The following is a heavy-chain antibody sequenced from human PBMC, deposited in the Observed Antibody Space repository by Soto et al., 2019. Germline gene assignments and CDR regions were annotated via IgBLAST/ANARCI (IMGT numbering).Heavy chain of an antibody. CDR1: GFTFSSYA. D-gene: IGHD6-6*01. CDR3: ARDGSVAARRGGFDP. Sequence: PGGSLRLSCAASGFTFSSYAMHWVRQAPGKGLEWVAVISYDGSNKYYADSVKGRFTISRDNSKNTLYLQMNSLRAEDTAVYYCARDGSVAARRGGFDPWGQGTLVTVS. CDR2: ISYDGSNK. J-gene: IGHJ5*02. V-gene: IGHV3-30-3*01.